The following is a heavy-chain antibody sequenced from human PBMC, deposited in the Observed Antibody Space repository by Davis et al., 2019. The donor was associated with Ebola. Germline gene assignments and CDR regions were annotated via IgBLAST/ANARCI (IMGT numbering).Heavy chain of an antibody. J-gene: IGHJ4*02. D-gene: IGHD4-17*01. V-gene: IGHV3-7*01. CDR3: SRGGAVKFDY. CDR1: AFTFSSYW. CDR2: IKQDGSEI. Sequence: GESLKISCAVSAFTFSSYWMSWVRQAPGKVLDWVSNIKQDGSEIHYVDSVKGRFTISRDNTKNSLYLQMNSLRDEDTALYYCSRGGAVKFDYWGQGTLVTVSS.